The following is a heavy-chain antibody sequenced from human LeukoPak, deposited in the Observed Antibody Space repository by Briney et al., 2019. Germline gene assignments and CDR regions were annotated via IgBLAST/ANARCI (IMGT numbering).Heavy chain of an antibody. J-gene: IGHJ5*02. V-gene: IGHV3-23*01. Sequence: PGGSLRLSCAASGFPFSSYAMSWVRPAPGKGLEWVSAISGSGGSTYYADSVKGRFTISRDNSKNTLYLQMNSLRAEDTAVYYCAKGSSGSYYWFDPWGQGTLVTVSS. CDR2: ISGSGGST. CDR3: AKGSSGSYYWFDP. D-gene: IGHD3-10*01. CDR1: GFPFSSYA.